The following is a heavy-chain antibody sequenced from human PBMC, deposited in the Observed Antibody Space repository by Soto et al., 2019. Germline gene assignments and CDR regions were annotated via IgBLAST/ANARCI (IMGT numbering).Heavy chain of an antibody. D-gene: IGHD2-15*01. Sequence: GASVKVSCKASGYIFTGFYIHWVRQAPGRGLEWMGGIKPDSGGTDYAEKFQGRVTMTRHTSINTAYMELSRLRHDDTAVYYCARLKGLFGSRDHIWEANYNYGLDVWGQGTTVTVSS. V-gene: IGHV1-2*02. CDR2: IKPDSGGT. CDR1: GYIFTGFY. J-gene: IGHJ6*02. CDR3: ARLKGLFGSRDHIWEANYNYGLDV.